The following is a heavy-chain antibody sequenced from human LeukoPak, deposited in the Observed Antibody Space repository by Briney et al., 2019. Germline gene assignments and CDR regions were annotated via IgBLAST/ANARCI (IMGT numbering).Heavy chain of an antibody. J-gene: IGHJ6*03. CDR2: INPNSGGT. CDR3: ARRMATMGYYYYYMDV. CDR1: GYTFTGYY. Sequence: GASVKVSCKASGYTFTGYYMHWVRQAPGQGLEWMGWINPNSGGTNYAQKFQGRVTMTRDTSISTAYMELSRLRSDDTAVYYCARRMATMGYYYYYMDVWGKGTTVTVSS. V-gene: IGHV1-2*02. D-gene: IGHD5-24*01.